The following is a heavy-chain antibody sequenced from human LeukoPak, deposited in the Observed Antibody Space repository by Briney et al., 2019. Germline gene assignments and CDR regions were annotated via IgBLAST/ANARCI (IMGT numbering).Heavy chain of an antibody. D-gene: IGHD5-18*01. CDR1: GGSFSGYY. V-gene: IGHV4-34*01. J-gene: IGHJ4*02. CDR3: ARGLGLGYSYGSRSYYFDY. Sequence: PSETLSLTCAVYGGSFSGYYWSWLRQPPGKGLEWIGEINHSGSTNYNPSLKSRVTISVDTSKNQFSLKLSSVTAADTAVYYCARGLGLGYSYGSRSYYFDYWGQGTLVTVSS. CDR2: INHSGST.